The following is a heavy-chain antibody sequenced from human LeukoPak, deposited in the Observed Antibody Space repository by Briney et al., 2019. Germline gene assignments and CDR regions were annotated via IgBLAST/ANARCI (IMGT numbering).Heavy chain of an antibody. D-gene: IGHD2-15*01. J-gene: IGHJ5*02. CDR3: ASTVAGNWFDP. CDR2: IKEDGSES. CDR1: GFNFGEFW. Sequence: GGSLRLSCAASGFNFGEFWMAWVRQTPGMGLEWVADIKEDGSESFYVDSVKGRFTISRDNAKNSLYLQMNSLRAEDTAVYYCASTVAGNWFDPWGQGTLVTVSS. V-gene: IGHV3-7*01.